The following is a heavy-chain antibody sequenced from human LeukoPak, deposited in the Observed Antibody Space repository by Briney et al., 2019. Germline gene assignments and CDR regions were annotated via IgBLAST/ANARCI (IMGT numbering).Heavy chain of an antibody. CDR2: TAYEGGEK. Sequence: PGGSLRLSCAASGSTFSGHLLHWVRQAPGKGLEWVAGTAYEGGEKYCADSVSDRFTISRDNSDNTVYLQMNGLRLEDTAVYFCAREGDRHLTFDYWGRGTLVTVSS. J-gene: IGHJ4*02. CDR3: AREGDRHLTFDY. CDR1: GSTFSGHL. D-gene: IGHD3-16*01. V-gene: IGHV3-30*01.